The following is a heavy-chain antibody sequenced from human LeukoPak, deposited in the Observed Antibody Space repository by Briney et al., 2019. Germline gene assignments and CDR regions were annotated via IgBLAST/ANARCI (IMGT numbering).Heavy chain of an antibody. V-gene: IGHV4-34*01. J-gene: IGHJ4*02. CDR3: ASGGYFDY. CDR2: INHSGST. Sequence: PSETLSLTCAVYGGSFSGYYWSWTRQPPGKGLEWIGEINHSGSTNYNPSLKSRVTISVDTSKNQFSLKLSSVTAADTAVYYCASGGYFDYWGQGTLVTVSS. CDR1: GGSFSGYY.